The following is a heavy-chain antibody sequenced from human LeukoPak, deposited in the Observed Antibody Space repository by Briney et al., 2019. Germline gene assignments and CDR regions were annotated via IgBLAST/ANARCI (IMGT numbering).Heavy chain of an antibody. J-gene: IGHJ4*02. CDR3: ARKYGDYDYDY. V-gene: IGHV3-21*01. CDR1: GFTFSSYS. D-gene: IGHD5-12*01. Sequence: GGSLRLSCAASGFTFSSYSMTWVRQAPGKGLEWVSSISSSSSYIYYADSVKGRFTISRDNAKNSLYLQMNSLRAEDTAVYYCARKYGDYDYDYWGQGTLVTVSS. CDR2: ISSSSSYI.